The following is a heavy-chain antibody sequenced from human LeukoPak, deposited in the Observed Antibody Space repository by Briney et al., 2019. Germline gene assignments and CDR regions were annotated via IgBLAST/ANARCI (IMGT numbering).Heavy chain of an antibody. CDR1: GDSVSSNSAA. Sequence: QTPSLTCAITGDSVSSNSAAWNWIRQSPSRGLKWLGRTYYSTKWYHDYVVSEKSRININQDTSKNLFYLKLSSVHLDDTTEYYCARGIAAAGTYFDYWGQGTLVTVSS. V-gene: IGHV6-1*01. CDR3: ARGIAAAGTYFDY. CDR2: TYYSTKWYH. J-gene: IGHJ4*02. D-gene: IGHD6-13*01.